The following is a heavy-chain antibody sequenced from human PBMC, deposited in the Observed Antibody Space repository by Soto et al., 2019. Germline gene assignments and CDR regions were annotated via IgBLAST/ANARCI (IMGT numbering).Heavy chain of an antibody. CDR3: AKDLRLWSKDYYYYGMDL. CDR2: ISYDGSKE. CDR1: GFTFSSYG. J-gene: IGHJ6*02. Sequence: QVQLVESGGGVVQPGRSLRLSCAASGFTFSSYGMHWVRQAPGKGLEWVAVISYDGSKEFYADSVKGRFTISRDNSKNTLYLQMNSLRAEDTAVYYCAKDLRLWSKDYYYYGMDLWGQGTTVTVSS. V-gene: IGHV3-30*18. D-gene: IGHD5-18*01.